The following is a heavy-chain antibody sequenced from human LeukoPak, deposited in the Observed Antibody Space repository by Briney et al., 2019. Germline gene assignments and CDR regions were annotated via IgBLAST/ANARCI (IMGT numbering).Heavy chain of an antibody. V-gene: IGHV3-30*18. CDR1: GFTFSSYG. D-gene: IGHD6-19*01. CDR3: AKVPWSSGKHFDY. J-gene: IGHJ4*02. CDR2: ISYDGSNK. Sequence: PGRSLRLSCAASGFTFSSYGMHWARQAPGKGLEWVAVISYDGSNKYYADSVKGRFTISRDNSKNTLYLQMNSLRAEDTAVYHCAKVPWSSGKHFDYWGQGTLVTVSS.